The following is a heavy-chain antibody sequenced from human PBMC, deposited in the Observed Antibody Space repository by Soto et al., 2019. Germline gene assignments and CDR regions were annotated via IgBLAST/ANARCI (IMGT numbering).Heavy chain of an antibody. CDR1: GFTFSSYG. CDR2: ISYDGSNK. D-gene: IGHD6-13*01. J-gene: IGHJ5*02. V-gene: IGHV3-30*18. CDR3: AKEAIIAAAGTFDP. Sequence: QVQLVESGGGVVQPGRSLRLSCAASGFTFSSYGMHWVRQAPGKGLEWVAVISYDGSNKYYADSVKGRFTISRDNSKNTVYLQMNSLRAEDTAVYYCAKEAIIAAAGTFDPWGQGTLVTVSS.